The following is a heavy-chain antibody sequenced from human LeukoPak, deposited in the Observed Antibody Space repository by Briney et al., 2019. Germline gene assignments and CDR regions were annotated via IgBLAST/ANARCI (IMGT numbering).Heavy chain of an antibody. V-gene: IGHV1-2*02. CDR3: ASERSGRALYYYYGMDV. CDR2: INPNSGGT. Sequence: ASVKVSCKASGYTFTGYYMHWVRQAPGQGLEWMGWINPNSGGTNYAQKFQGRVTMTRDTSISTAYMELSRLRSDDTAVYYCASERSGRALYYYYGMDVWGQGTMVTVSS. CDR1: GYTFTGYY. D-gene: IGHD1-26*01. J-gene: IGHJ6*02.